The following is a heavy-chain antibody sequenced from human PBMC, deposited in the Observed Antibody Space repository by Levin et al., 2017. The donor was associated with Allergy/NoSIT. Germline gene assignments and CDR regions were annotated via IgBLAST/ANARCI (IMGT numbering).Heavy chain of an antibody. V-gene: IGHV4-59*01. CDR1: GASISSYY. CDR3: ARMHYYGSDYYFDY. D-gene: IGHD3-10*01. Sequence: SSETLSLTCTVSGASISSYYWSWIRQPPGKGLEWIGYIYYSRSTNYNASLKSRVTISVDTSNNQFSLRLSSVTAADTAVYYCARMHYYGSDYYFDYWGQGTLVTVSS. J-gene: IGHJ4*02. CDR2: IYYSRST.